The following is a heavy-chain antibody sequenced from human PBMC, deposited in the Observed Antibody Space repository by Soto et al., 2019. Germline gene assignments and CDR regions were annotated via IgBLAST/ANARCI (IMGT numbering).Heavy chain of an antibody. V-gene: IGHV1-3*01. Sequence: QVHLVQSGAEVQKPGASVKVSCKASGSTVTNYAVHWVRHAPGQSLEWMGWMNAGSGDTKSSQKFQCRVTITRDTSASTVYMELSRLTSEDTAIYYCARGAYDFWSGYQYFDSCGQGSLVTVSA. CDR2: MNAGSGDT. CDR3: ARGAYDFWSGYQYFDS. D-gene: IGHD3-3*01. CDR1: GSTVTNYA. J-gene: IGHJ4*02.